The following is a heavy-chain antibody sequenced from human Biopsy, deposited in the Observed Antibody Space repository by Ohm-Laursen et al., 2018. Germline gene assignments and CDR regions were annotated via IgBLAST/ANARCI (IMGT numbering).Heavy chain of an antibody. CDR3: ARLAYSEYRRDPLDV. D-gene: IGHD5-18*01. J-gene: IGHJ3*01. CDR1: AYNFNADY. Sequence: SVSAFCKASAYNFNADYMQWVRQAPGQGLEWMGWNNPNNGGTNYAHKFQGRVTMTRDTSISRAYMHLSGLTSDDTAVYYCARLAYSEYRRDPLDVWGQGTMVTVSS. V-gene: IGHV1-2*02. CDR2: NNPNNGGT.